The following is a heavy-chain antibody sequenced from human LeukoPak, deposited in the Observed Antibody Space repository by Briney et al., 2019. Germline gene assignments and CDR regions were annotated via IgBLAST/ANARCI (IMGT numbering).Heavy chain of an antibody. V-gene: IGHV3-33*01. CDR3: AREGYYDSSGYCPGY. CDR1: GFTFGSYG. Sequence: GGSLRLSCAASGFTFGSYGMHWVRQAPGKGLEWVAVIWYDGSNKYYADSVKGRFTISRDNSKNTLYLQMNSLRAEDTAVYYCAREGYYDSSGYCPGYWGQGTLVTVSS. J-gene: IGHJ4*02. D-gene: IGHD3-22*01. CDR2: IWYDGSNK.